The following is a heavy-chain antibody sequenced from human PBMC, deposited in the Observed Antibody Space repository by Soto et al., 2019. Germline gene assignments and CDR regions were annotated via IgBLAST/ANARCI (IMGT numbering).Heavy chain of an antibody. CDR1: GLTFSNYD. Sequence: QVQLVESGGGVVQPGRSLRLSCAVSGLTFSNYDMQWVRQAPGKGLEWVAVISFDGSKKYYADSMKGRFTISRDNTKNTLYMQLDSLRAEDTAVYYCVTRGLTGDQRSFDFWGQGTLVTVSS. D-gene: IGHD7-27*01. J-gene: IGHJ4*02. V-gene: IGHV3-30-3*01. CDR2: ISFDGSKK. CDR3: VTRGLTGDQRSFDF.